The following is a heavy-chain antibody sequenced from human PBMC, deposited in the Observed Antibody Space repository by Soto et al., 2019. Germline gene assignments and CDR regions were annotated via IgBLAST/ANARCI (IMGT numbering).Heavy chain of an antibody. CDR3: AREVGWAYYYDSSGMGFTFDR. CDR2: ISAYNGNT. Sequence: APLKLSCEGPCYTIHSNGPSCVRQEPCKGLERMGWISAYNGNTNYAQKLQGRVTMTTDTSTSTAYMELRSLRSDDTAVYYCAREVGWAYYYDSSGMGFTFDRLGHQKMVPV. CDR1: CYTIHSNG. D-gene: IGHD3-22*01. J-gene: IGHJ3*02. V-gene: IGHV1-18*01.